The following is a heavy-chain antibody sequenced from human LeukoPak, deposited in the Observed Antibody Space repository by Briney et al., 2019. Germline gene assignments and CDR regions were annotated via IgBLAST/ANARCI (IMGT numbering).Heavy chain of an antibody. Sequence: GGSLRLSCAASGFTFSDYGMYWVRQAPGKGLEWVALIWYDGGKKYYTDSVRGRFTISRDNSKNTLYLQMDSLRAEDTAVYYCVRYCNGGSCYRAAFDVWGPGTMVTVSS. D-gene: IGHD2-15*01. J-gene: IGHJ3*01. V-gene: IGHV3-33*01. CDR1: GFTFSDYG. CDR2: IWYDGGKK. CDR3: VRYCNGGSCYRAAFDV.